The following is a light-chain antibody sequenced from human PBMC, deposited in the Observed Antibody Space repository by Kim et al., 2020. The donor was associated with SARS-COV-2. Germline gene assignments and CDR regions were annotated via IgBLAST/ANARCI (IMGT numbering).Light chain of an antibody. V-gene: IGKV1-5*01. J-gene: IGKJ1*01. CDR2: DAS. CDR1: LYMNNG. CDR3: QQYHSSPPT. Sequence: AAVRDRLTITRRASLYMNNGLAGYQQKPGKAPKALLQDASRLESGVPSRFSGSVSGTEFTLTISSLQPEDFATYYCQQYHSSPPTFGRGTKVDIK.